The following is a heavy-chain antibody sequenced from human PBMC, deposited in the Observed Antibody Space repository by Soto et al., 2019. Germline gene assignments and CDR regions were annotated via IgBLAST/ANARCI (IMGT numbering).Heavy chain of an antibody. V-gene: IGHV4-4*02. J-gene: IGHJ4*01. D-gene: IGHD6-19*01. CDR1: GDSISSMNW. CDR3: ARPGIAVAPFDS. CDR2: IHHSGST. Sequence: SETLSLTYAVSGDSISSMNWWSWVRQPPGKGLEWIGEIHHSGSTNYNPSLKSRVTISVEKSKNQFSLKLSSVTAADTAVYYCARPGIAVAPFDSWRHGTLGTVSS.